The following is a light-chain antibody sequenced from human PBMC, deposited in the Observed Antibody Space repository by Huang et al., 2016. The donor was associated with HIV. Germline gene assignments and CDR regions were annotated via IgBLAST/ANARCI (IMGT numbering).Light chain of an antibody. V-gene: IGKV1-39*01. Sequence: DIQMTQSPSSLSAFVGDNVTITCRASQNINIHLNWYRQRPGKAPELLIYASTTLHSGFPARFTGSGSGTDFTLTINSLQPEDSAFYSCQQSYSSPRVTFGPGTKV. CDR1: QNINIH. CDR3: QQSYSSPRVT. J-gene: IGKJ3*01. CDR2: AST.